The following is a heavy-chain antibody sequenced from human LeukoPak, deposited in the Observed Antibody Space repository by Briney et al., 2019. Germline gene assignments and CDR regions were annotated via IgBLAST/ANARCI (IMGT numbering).Heavy chain of an antibody. CDR1: GYTFTSYG. D-gene: IGHD6-19*01. V-gene: IGHV1-18*01. CDR3: ARDAVNSGLDAFDI. CDR2: ISAYNGNT. Sequence: ASVKVSCKASGYTFTSYGISWVRQAPGQGLEWMGWISAYNGNTNYAQKLQGRVTMTTDTSTSTAYMELRSLRSDDTAVFYCARDAVNSGLDAFDIWGQGTMVTVSS. J-gene: IGHJ3*02.